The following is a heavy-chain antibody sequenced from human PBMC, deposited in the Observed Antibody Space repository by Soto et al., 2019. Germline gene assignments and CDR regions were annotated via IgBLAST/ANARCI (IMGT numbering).Heavy chain of an antibody. CDR1: GFTFSSYA. J-gene: IGHJ4*02. D-gene: IGHD3-10*01. CDR3: AESGDYCSGGPYYFDY. CDR2: SSGSGGST. Sequence: EVQLLESGGGLVQPGGSLRLSCAASGFTFSSYAMSWVRQAPGMGLEWVSASSGSGGSTYYADSVKGRFTISRENSKSTLYLQINILGAEDTAVYYGAESGDYCSGGPYYFDYWGQGTLVIVSS. V-gene: IGHV3-23*01.